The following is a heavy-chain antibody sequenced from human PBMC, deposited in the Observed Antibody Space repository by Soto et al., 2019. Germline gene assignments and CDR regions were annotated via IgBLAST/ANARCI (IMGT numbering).Heavy chain of an antibody. V-gene: IGHV3-23*01. CDR1: GFTFSDYA. J-gene: IGHJ4*02. Sequence: EVQLLESGGGLVQPGGSLRLSCAASGFTFSDYAMSWVRQAPGKGLEWVSGISGSGAGTYYADSVKGRFTISRDNSKNTLYLQMNSPRAEDTAVYYCAKDLRNLLSTGWYGVSHWGQGTLVTVSS. CDR3: AKDLRNLLSTGWYGVSH. CDR2: ISGSGAGT. D-gene: IGHD6-19*01.